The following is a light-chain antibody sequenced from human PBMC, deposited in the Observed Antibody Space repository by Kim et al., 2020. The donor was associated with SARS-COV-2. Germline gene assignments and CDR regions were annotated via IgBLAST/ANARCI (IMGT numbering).Light chain of an antibody. V-gene: IGLV3-21*04. CDR2: YDR. Sequence: PGKTARITCGGNNIGTKSVHWYQQRPGQAPVLVISYDRDRPSGIPERISGSNSGNTATLTISRVEAGDEADYYCQVWDSSDDHHVVFRGGTQLTVL. CDR1: NIGTKS. CDR3: QVWDSSDDHHVV. J-gene: IGLJ2*01.